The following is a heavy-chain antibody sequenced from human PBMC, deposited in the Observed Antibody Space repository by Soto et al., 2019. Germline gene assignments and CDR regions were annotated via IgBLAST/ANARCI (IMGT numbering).Heavy chain of an antibody. Sequence: GGSLRLSCAASGFTLSNYWMTWVRQAPGKGLEWVANINKEGSQKNYVDSVKGRFTIARDNGQNSLSLQINSLRVGYTAVYYCVRELGLAYWGQGALVTVSS. V-gene: IGHV3-7*03. CDR1: GFTLSNYW. D-gene: IGHD7-27*01. CDR3: VRELGLAY. CDR2: INKEGSQK. J-gene: IGHJ4*02.